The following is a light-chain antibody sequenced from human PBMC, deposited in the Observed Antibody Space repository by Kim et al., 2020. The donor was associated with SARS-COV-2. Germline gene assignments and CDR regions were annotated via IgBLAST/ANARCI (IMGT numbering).Light chain of an antibody. CDR1: SLGRDY. CDR3: NSRDSSGNHHYV. Sequence: LGQTVRITCQGDSLGRDYASWYQQKPGQAPVLVIYGKKNRTSGIPDRFSGSSSGNTASLTITGAQAEDEADYYCNSRDSSGNHHYVFGTGTKVTVL. V-gene: IGLV3-19*01. J-gene: IGLJ1*01. CDR2: GKK.